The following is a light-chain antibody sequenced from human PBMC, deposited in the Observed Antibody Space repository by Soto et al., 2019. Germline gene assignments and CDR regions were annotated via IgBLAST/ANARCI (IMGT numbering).Light chain of an antibody. CDR3: QQYNNWPYT. V-gene: IGKV3-15*01. Sequence: EIVLTQSPATLSVSPGERATLSCRASQSVSSNLAWYQQKPGQAPRLLIYGASTRATGIPARFSGSGSGTECTLTISSLQSEDFAVYYWQQYNNWPYTCGQGTKLEIK. CDR2: GAS. CDR1: QSVSSN. J-gene: IGKJ2*01.